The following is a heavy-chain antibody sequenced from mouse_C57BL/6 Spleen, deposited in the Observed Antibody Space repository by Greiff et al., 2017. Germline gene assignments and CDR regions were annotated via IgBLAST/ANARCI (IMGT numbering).Heavy chain of an antibody. CDR3: AIRADYYGSSYAWFAY. CDR2: IHPSDSDT. J-gene: IGHJ3*01. CDR1: GYTFTSYW. Sequence: VKLQQPGAELVKPGASVKVSCKASGYTFTSYWMHWVKQRPGQGLEWIGRIHPSDSDTNYNQKFKGKATLTVDKSSSTAYMQLSSLTSEDSAVYYCAIRADYYGSSYAWFAYWGQGTLVTVSA. V-gene: IGHV1-74*01. D-gene: IGHD1-1*01.